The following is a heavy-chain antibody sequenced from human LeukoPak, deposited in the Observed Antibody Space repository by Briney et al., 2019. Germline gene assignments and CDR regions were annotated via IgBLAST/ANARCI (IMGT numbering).Heavy chain of an antibody. J-gene: IGHJ4*02. CDR3: AISSNDDTSGYYDY. V-gene: IGHV4-39*01. CDR1: GGSISSSSHF. Sequence: SETLSLTCTVSGGSISSSSHFWRWVRQPPGKGLECIGFIYYTESTYSNPSLKSRVALSIDRTKNQFSLKLSSVTAADTAVYYAAISSNDDTSGYYDYWGQGALVTVSS. D-gene: IGHD3-22*01. CDR2: IYYTEST.